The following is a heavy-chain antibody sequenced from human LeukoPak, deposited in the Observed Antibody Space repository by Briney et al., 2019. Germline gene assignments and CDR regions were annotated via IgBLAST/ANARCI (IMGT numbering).Heavy chain of an antibody. CDR2: IYHSGRT. V-gene: IGHV4-4*02. CDR3: ARTSYYYGSGTYYPSFDY. CDR1: DGSISSSNW. J-gene: IGHJ4*02. D-gene: IGHD3-10*01. Sequence: SETLSLTCAVSDGSISSSNWWSWVRQPPGKGLEWIGEIYHSGRTNYNPSLKSRATISVDKSKNQFSLRLSSVTAADTAVYYCARTSYYYGSGTYYPSFDYWGQGTLVTVSS.